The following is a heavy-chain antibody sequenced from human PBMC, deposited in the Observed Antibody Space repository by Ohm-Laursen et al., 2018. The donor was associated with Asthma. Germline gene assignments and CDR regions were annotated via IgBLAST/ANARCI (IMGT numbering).Heavy chain of an antibody. Sequence: SLRLSCAASGYTFSRYSIHWIRQAPGKGLEWVASISTASTFIYYADSVRGRFTTSRDNAKNSVYLQMNSPRAEDTALYYCARIGPEWELPGREYSLHHWGQGTQVTVSS. J-gene: IGHJ1*01. CDR1: GYTFSRYS. V-gene: IGHV3-21*01. CDR2: ISTASTFI. CDR3: ARIGPEWELPGREYSLHH. D-gene: IGHD1-26*01.